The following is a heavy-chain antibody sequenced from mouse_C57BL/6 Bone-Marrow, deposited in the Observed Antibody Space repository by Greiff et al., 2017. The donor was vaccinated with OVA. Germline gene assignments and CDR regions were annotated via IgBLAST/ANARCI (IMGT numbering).Heavy chain of an antibody. J-gene: IGHJ1*03. CDR1: GFTFSDYY. V-gene: IGHV5-12*01. Sequence: EVHLVESGGGLVQPGGSLKLSCAASGFTFSDYYMYWVRQTPEKRLEWVAYISNGGGSTYYPDTVKGRFTISRDNAKNTLYLQMSRLKSEDTAMYYCARQRLYFDVWGTGTTVTVSS. CDR3: ARQRLYFDV. CDR2: ISNGGGST.